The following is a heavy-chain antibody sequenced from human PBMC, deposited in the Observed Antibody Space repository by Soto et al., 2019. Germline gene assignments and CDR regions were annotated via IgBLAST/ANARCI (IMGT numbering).Heavy chain of an antibody. D-gene: IGHD2-21*02. V-gene: IGHV4-38-2*02. J-gene: IGHJ4*01. CDR3: ARAHVMVVAASTFAY. CDR1: GYSISGCSY. Sequence: SETLSLTCTVSGYSISGCSYWGWIRQPPGKGPEWIASIYHGGTTFYNPSLKSRITISVDTSHNQFSLNLRSVTAADTAVYYCARAHVMVVAASTFAYWGHGTLVTVSS. CDR2: IYHGGTT.